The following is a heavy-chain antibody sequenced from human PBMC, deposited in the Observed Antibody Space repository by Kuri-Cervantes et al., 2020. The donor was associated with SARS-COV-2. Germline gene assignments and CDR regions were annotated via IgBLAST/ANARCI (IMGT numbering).Heavy chain of an antibody. J-gene: IGHJ5*02. CDR1: GGTFSSYA. CDR2: MNPNSGNT. Sequence: ASVKVSCKASGGTFSSYAISWVRQATGQGLEWMGWMNPNSGNTGYAQKFQGRVTMTRNTSISTAYMELSSLRSEDTAVYYCARGVERLSYNWFDPWGQGTLVTVSS. V-gene: IGHV1-8*02. CDR3: ARGVERLSYNWFDP. D-gene: IGHD1-1*01.